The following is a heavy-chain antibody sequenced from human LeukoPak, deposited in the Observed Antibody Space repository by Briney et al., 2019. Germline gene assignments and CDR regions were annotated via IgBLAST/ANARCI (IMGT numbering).Heavy chain of an antibody. CDR2: IGPVGDSP. V-gene: IGHV3-21*01. Sequence: PGGSLRLSCAASGFNFRDAAMTWVRQAPGKGLEWVSLIGPVGDSPFYADSVKGRFTISRDNAKNSLYLQINSLRAEDTAVYYCARDLGYYDSSGGYWGQGTLVTVSS. J-gene: IGHJ4*02. CDR3: ARDLGYYDSSGGY. D-gene: IGHD3-22*01. CDR1: GFNFRDAA.